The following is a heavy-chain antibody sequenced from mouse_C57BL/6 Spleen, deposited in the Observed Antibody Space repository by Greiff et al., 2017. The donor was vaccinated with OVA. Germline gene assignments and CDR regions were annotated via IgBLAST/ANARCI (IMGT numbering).Heavy chain of an antibody. V-gene: IGHV1-56*01. CDR2: IFPGSGST. D-gene: IGHD3-3*01. Sequence: QVQLQQSGPELVRPGASVKISCKAPGYTFTSYWMQWVRQRPGQGLEWIGEIFPGSGSTYYNEKFKGKATLTVDTSSSTAYMQLSILTSEDSAVYFCAVGYYFDYWGQGTTLTVSS. CDR3: AVGYYFDY. J-gene: IGHJ2*01. CDR1: GYTFTSYW.